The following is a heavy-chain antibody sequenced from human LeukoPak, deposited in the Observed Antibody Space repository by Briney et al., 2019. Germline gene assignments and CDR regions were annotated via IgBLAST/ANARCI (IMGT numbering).Heavy chain of an antibody. Sequence: PSETLSLTCAVYGGFFSGYYWSWIRQPPGKGLEWIGEINLSGSTNYNPSLKSRVTISVDTSKNQFSLKLSSVTAADTAVYYCARGLQIYSSSWYPYYFDLWGRGTLVTVSS. CDR2: INLSGST. CDR1: GGFFSGYY. J-gene: IGHJ2*01. V-gene: IGHV4-34*01. D-gene: IGHD6-13*01. CDR3: ARGLQIYSSSWYPYYFDL.